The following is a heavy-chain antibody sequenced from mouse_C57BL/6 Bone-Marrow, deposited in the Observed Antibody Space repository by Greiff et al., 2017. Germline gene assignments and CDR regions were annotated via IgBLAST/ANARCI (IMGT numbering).Heavy chain of an antibody. Sequence: VQLQQPGAELVKPGASVKLSCKASGYTFTSYWMHWVKQRPGQGLEWIGMIHPNSGSTNYNEKFKSKATLTVDKSASTAYMQLSSLTSEDAAVYYCARRVYDDHYYAIDDWGQGTSVTVSS. J-gene: IGHJ4*01. CDR2: IHPNSGST. V-gene: IGHV1-64*01. CDR1: GYTFTSYW. D-gene: IGHD2-4*01. CDR3: ARRVYDDHYYAIDD.